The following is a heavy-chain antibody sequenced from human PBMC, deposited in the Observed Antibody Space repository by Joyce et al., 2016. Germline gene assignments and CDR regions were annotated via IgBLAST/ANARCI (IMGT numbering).Heavy chain of an antibody. J-gene: IGHJ6*02. CDR2: IIPFFGAA. CDR1: GGDFSNYT. CDR3: ARGGTSSDHYFFYTLDV. V-gene: IGHV1-69*12. D-gene: IGHD1-14*01. Sequence: QVLLVQSGAAVKRPGSSLRVSCKSSGGDFSNYTVNWVRQAPGQRLGWMGGIIPFFGAAKYAEDFQGRVTLPADQSTRTAYLELSSLTSADTAVYYCARGGTSSDHYFFYTLDVWGPGTTVIVSS.